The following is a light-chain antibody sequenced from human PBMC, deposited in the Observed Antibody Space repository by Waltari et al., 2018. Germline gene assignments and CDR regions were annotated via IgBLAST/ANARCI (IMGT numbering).Light chain of an antibody. CDR2: WAS. CDR3: QQFYSLPVT. Sequence: DIVMTQSPDSLAVSLGARATINCKSSQSVLYSSNNKNYVACYQQKPGQPPKLLVYWASTRESGVPDRFSGSGSGTDFSLTISSLQAEDVAVYYCQQFYSLPVTFGGGTNVEIK. CDR1: QSVLYSSNNKNY. V-gene: IGKV4-1*01. J-gene: IGKJ4*01.